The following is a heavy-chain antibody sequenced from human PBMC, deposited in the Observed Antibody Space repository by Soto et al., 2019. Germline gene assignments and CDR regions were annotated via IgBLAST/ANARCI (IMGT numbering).Heavy chain of an antibody. CDR1: GFTFSSYW. CDR2: INGDGGTT. D-gene: IGHD6-6*01. V-gene: IGHV3-74*01. Sequence: EVQLVESGGGLVQPGGSLRLSCAASGFTFSSYWMHWVRQAPGKGLVWVSRINGDGGTTNYADSVKGRFTISRDNAKNRLCLQLNSLRVEDAAVYYCARVGGSSWHWGQGTLVTVSS. CDR3: ARVGGSSWH. J-gene: IGHJ4*02.